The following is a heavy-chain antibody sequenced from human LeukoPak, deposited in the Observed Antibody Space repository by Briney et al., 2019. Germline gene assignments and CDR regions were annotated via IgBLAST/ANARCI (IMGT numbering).Heavy chain of an antibody. V-gene: IGHV3-23*01. D-gene: IGHD6-19*01. CDR3: AKERYSSGSYYVDY. J-gene: IGHJ4*02. CDR2: ISGSGDTT. CDR1: GFTFSNYA. Sequence: PGGSLRLSCVVSGFTFSNYAMSWVRQAPGKGLEWVADISGSGDTTHYADSVKGRFTISRDNSKNTVYLQMNSLRGDDTAEYYCAKERYSSGSYYVDYWGQGTRVTVSS.